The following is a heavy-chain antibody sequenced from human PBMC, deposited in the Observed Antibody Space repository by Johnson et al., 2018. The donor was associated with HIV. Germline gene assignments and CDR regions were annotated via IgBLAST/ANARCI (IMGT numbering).Heavy chain of an antibody. J-gene: IGHJ3*02. V-gene: IGHV3-30*02. Sequence: QMLLVESGGGVVQPGGSLRLSCAASGFTFSSYGMHWVRQAPGKGLEWVAFIRYDGSNKYYADSVKGRFTISRDNSKNTLYLQMNSLRAEDTAVYYCARDSAESIGWYSGAFDIWGQGTMVSVSS. CDR1: GFTFSSYG. D-gene: IGHD6-19*01. CDR3: ARDSAESIGWYSGAFDI. CDR2: IRYDGSNK.